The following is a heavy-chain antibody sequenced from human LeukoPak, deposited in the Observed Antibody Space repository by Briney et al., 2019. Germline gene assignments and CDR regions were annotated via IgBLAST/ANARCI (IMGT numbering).Heavy chain of an antibody. Sequence: PSETLSLTCAVYGGSFSGYYWSWIRQPPGKGQEWIGEINHSGSTNYNPSLKSRVTISVDTSKNQFSLKLSSVTAADTAVYYCARERTLMTTVTRGWYFDLWGRGTLVTVSS. J-gene: IGHJ2*01. CDR1: GGSFSGYY. D-gene: IGHD4-17*01. CDR2: INHSGST. V-gene: IGHV4-34*01. CDR3: ARERTLMTTVTRGWYFDL.